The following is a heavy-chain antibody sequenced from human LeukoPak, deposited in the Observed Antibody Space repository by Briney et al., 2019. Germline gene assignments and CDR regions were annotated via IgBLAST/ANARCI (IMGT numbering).Heavy chain of an antibody. V-gene: IGHV1-2*04. Sequence: GASVTVSFKASGYTFTGYYMHWVRQAPGQGLEWMGWINPNSGGTNYAQKFQGWVTMTRDTSISTAYMELSRLRSDDTAVYYCARTEGGSSFSGMDVWGKGTTVTVSS. D-gene: IGHD6-13*01. J-gene: IGHJ6*04. CDR2: INPNSGGT. CDR1: GYTFTGYY. CDR3: ARTEGGSSFSGMDV.